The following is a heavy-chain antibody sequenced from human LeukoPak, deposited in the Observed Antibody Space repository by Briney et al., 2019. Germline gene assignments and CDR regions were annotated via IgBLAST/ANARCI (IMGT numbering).Heavy chain of an antibody. Sequence: KPGGSLRLSCTGSGFTFGDYAMSWFRQAPGKGLEWVSFIKSKAYGGTTEYAASVKGRFTVSRDDSKSIAYLHMNSLKTEDTAVYYCSRTRSVAGSSIYFDYWGQGTLVTVS. CDR2: IKSKAYGGTT. J-gene: IGHJ4*02. CDR3: SRTRSVAGSSIYFDY. V-gene: IGHV3-49*05. CDR1: GFTFGDYA. D-gene: IGHD6-19*01.